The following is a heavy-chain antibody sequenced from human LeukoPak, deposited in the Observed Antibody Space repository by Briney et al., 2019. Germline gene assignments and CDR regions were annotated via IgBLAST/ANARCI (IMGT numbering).Heavy chain of an antibody. CDR1: GYSFTSYW. CDR2: IYPGGSDT. Sequence: GESLKISCKGSGYSFTSYWIGWVRQMPGKGLEWMGIIYPGGSDTRYSPSFQGQVTISADKSISTAYLQWSSLKASDTAMYYCARQPAAREGYYYMDVWGKGTTVTVSS. J-gene: IGHJ6*03. D-gene: IGHD2-2*01. CDR3: ARQPAAREGYYYMDV. V-gene: IGHV5-51*01.